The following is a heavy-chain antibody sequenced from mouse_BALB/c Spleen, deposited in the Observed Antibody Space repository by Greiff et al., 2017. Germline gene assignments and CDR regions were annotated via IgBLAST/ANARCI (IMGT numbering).Heavy chain of an antibody. V-gene: IGHV5-4*02. CDR2: ISDGGSYT. CDR1: GFTFSDYY. J-gene: IGHJ2*01. Sequence: DVKLVESGGGLVKPGGSLKLSCAASGFTFSDYYMYWVRQTPEKRLEWVATISDGGSYTYYPDSVKGRFTISRDNAKNNLYLQMSSLKSEDTAMYYCASSSYGYFDYWGQGTTLTVSS. CDR3: ASSSYGYFDY. D-gene: IGHD1-1*01.